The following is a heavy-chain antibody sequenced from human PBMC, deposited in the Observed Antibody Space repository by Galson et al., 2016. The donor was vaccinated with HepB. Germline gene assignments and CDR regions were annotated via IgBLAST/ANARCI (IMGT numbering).Heavy chain of an antibody. V-gene: IGHV5-10-1*01. Sequence: QSGAEVKKPGESLRISCKASGYSFPSYWITWVRQKPGKGLEWMGRIDPNDSYTNYSPSFQGHVTISTDKSISTAYLEWSSLKASDTANYYCAKGGRARPYYYYGMDVWGQGTSVTVSS. CDR3: AKGGRARPYYYYGMDV. CDR2: IDPNDSYT. J-gene: IGHJ6*02. D-gene: IGHD6-6*01. CDR1: GYSFPSYW.